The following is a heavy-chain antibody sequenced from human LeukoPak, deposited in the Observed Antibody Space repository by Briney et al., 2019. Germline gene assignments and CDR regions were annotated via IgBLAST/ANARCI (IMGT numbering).Heavy chain of an antibody. CDR3: ARDPLRWPNTYFDY. V-gene: IGHV3-30-3*01. CDR1: GFTVSIYP. J-gene: IGHJ4*02. Sequence: GGSLRLSCAASGFTVSIYPMHWVRQARGKGLEWVAVISYDGSNKYYADSVKGRFTISRDNSKNTLYLQMNSLRAEDTAVYYCARDPLRWPNTYFDYWGQGTLVTVSS. CDR2: ISYDGSNK. D-gene: IGHD4-23*01.